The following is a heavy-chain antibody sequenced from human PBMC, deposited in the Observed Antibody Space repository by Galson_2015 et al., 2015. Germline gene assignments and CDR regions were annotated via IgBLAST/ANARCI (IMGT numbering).Heavy chain of an antibody. Sequence: SVKVSCKASGYTFTTYGISWVRQAPGQGLEWMGWISGYNGDTEYAQKLQGRVTMTTDTSTSTAYMEARSLRSDDTAVYYCARGTYFDYWGQGTLVTVSS. CDR1: GYTFTTYG. CDR2: ISGYNGDT. D-gene: IGHD1-1*01. J-gene: IGHJ4*02. CDR3: ARGTYFDY. V-gene: IGHV1-18*01.